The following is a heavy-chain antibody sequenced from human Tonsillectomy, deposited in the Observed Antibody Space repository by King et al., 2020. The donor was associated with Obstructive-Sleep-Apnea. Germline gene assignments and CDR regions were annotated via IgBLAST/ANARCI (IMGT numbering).Heavy chain of an antibody. J-gene: IGHJ4*02. CDR1: GGTFSSYA. D-gene: IGHD2-15*01. CDR2: LNLIFGTA. V-gene: IGHV1-69*12. CDR3: AREGGGSSHAFDY. Sequence: QLVQSGAEVKKPGASVKVSCKASGGTFSSYAISWVRQAPGQGLEWMGGLNLIFGTANSAQKFQGRVTITADESTSTAYMELSSLRSGDTAVCYCAREGGGSSHAFDYWGQGTLVTVSS.